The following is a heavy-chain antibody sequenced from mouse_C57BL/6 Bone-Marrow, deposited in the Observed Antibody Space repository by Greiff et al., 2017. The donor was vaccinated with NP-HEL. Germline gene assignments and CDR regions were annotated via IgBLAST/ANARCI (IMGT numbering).Heavy chain of an antibody. CDR2: IDPSDSYT. CDR1: GYTFTSYW. V-gene: IGHV1-69*01. Sequence: QVQLQQPGAELVMPGASVKLSCKASGYTFTSYWMHWVKQRPGQGLAWIGEIDPSDSYTNYNQKFKGKSTLTVDKSSSPAYMQLSSLTSEDSAVYYCARKRTTVVAKWYFDVWGTGTTVTVSS. J-gene: IGHJ1*03. CDR3: ARKRTTVVAKWYFDV. D-gene: IGHD1-1*01.